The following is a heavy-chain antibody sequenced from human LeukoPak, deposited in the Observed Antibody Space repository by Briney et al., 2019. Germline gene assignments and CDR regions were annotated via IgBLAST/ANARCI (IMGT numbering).Heavy chain of an antibody. Sequence: GGSLRLSCTASGFPFIEYSMNWVRQAPGKGLEWISYIGIDSGNTKYADSVRGRFTTSTDKAENSLYLQMNSLRVEDTAVYYCARDHNYAFDNWGQGTLVSVAS. D-gene: IGHD1-1*01. V-gene: IGHV3-48*01. CDR2: IGIDSGNT. CDR1: GFPFIEYS. J-gene: IGHJ4*02. CDR3: ARDHNYAFDN.